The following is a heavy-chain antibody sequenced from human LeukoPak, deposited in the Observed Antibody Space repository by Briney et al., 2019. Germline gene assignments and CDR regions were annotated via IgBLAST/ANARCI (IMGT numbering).Heavy chain of an antibody. CDR1: GFTFSSFA. CDR3: ARDGNSGWYTGENYYYYGMDV. D-gene: IGHD6-19*01. Sequence: GRSLRLSCAASGFTFSSFAMHWVRQAPDKGLEWVAAISYDGSNKDYADSVKGRFTISRDNSKNTLYLQMNSLRLEDTALYYCARDGNSGWYTGENYYYYGMDVWGQGTTVTVSS. J-gene: IGHJ6*02. V-gene: IGHV3-30-3*01. CDR2: ISYDGSNK.